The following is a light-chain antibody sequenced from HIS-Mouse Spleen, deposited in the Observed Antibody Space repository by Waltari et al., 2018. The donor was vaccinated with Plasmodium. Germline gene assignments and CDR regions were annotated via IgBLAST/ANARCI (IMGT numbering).Light chain of an antibody. CDR2: DAS. V-gene: IGKV1-33*01. CDR1: QDISNY. J-gene: IGKJ4*01. Sequence: DIQMTQSPSSLSASVGDRVTITCQASQDISNYLNRYQQKPGKAPKLQIYDASNLETGVPSRVSGSGSVTDFTFNISSLQPEDIATYYCQQYDNLPLTVGGGTKVEIK. CDR3: QQYDNLPLT.